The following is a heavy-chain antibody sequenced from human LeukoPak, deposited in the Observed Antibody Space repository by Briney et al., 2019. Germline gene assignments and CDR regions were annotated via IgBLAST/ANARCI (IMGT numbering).Heavy chain of an antibody. V-gene: IGHV3-72*01. CDR1: GFIFSDHY. Sequence: GGSLRLSCAVSGFIFSDHYMDWVRQAPGKGLGWVARSRSRSNSYSTDYAASVKGRFIISRDESKKSLYLQMSALKTEDTAVYYCVLATSPYRWGPGTLVTVSS. CDR3: VLATSPYR. CDR2: SRSRSNSYST. J-gene: IGHJ2*01.